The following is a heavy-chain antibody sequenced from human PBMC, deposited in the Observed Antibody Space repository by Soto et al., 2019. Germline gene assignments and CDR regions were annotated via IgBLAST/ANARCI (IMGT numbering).Heavy chain of an antibody. Sequence: PSETLSLTCIVSGDSVTSGSYCWTWLRQPPGKGLEWIGYISYTGRTKYNPSLQSRVTISVDTSNDDFSLNLSSVTAADTAVYFCAREWGLLPYYVMNVWGHGTAVTVSS. CDR2: ISYTGRT. V-gene: IGHV4-61*03. D-gene: IGHD7-27*01. CDR3: AREWGLLPYYVMNV. CDR1: GDSVTSGSYC. J-gene: IGHJ6*02.